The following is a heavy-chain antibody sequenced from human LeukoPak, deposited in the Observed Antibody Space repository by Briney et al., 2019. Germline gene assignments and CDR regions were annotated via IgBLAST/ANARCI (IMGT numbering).Heavy chain of an antibody. V-gene: IGHV3-48*02. CDR3: TRDPHALDF. Sequence: GGSLRLPCAASGFTFSSYSMNWVRQAQGNGLEWVSYITSSSSTIYYADSVKGRYTISRDNAKNSLYLQMNSLSDEDTALYYCTRDPHALDFWGQGTLVTVSS. CDR1: GFTFSSYS. J-gene: IGHJ4*02. CDR2: ITSSSSTI.